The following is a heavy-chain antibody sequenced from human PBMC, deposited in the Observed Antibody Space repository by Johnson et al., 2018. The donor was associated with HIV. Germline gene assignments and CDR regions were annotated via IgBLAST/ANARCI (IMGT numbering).Heavy chain of an antibody. V-gene: IGHV3-13*01. CDR2: IGTAGDT. J-gene: IGHJ3*02. D-gene: IGHD4-17*01. CDR1: GFTFNDYA. Sequence: VQLVESGGGLVQPGRSLRLSCAASGFTFNDYAMNWVRQAPGKGLEWVSAIGTAGDTYYSGSVKGRFTISRENAKNSLYLPMNSLRAGDTAVYYCARDQATVAVDIWGQGTMVTVSS. CDR3: ARDQATVAVDI.